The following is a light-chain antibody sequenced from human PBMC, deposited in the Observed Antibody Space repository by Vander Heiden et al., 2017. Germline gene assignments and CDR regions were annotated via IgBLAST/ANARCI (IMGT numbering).Light chain of an antibody. Sequence: NFMLTQPHSVSESPGKTVTISCTRSSGSIASNYVQWYQQRPGSSPTTVIYDDNQRPSGVPDRFSGSIDNSSNSASLTISGLKTEDEADYYCQSYDSSMVGCGGGTKLT. CDR1: SGSIASNY. CDR2: DDN. CDR3: QSYDSSMVG. V-gene: IGLV6-57*01. J-gene: IGLJ2*01.